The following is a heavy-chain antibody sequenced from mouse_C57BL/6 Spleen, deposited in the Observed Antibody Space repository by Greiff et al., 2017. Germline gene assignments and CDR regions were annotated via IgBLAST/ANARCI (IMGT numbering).Heavy chain of an antibody. Sequence: QLVESGGGLVKPGGSLKLSCAASGFTFSDYGMHWVRQAPEKGLEWVAYISSGSSTIYYADTVKGRFTISRDNAKNTLFLQMTSLRSEDTAMYYCAREANWDAMDYWGQGTSVTVSS. D-gene: IGHD4-1*01. CDR3: AREANWDAMDY. V-gene: IGHV5-17*01. CDR1: GFTFSDYG. J-gene: IGHJ4*01. CDR2: ISSGSSTI.